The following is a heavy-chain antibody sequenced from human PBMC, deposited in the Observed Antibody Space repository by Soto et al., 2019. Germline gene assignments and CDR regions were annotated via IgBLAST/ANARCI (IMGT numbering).Heavy chain of an antibody. CDR3: ARVRSGGSAPAPFDY. Sequence: GGSLRLSCAASGFTFSSYAMHWVRQAPGKGLEWVAVISYDGSNKYYADSVKGRFTISRDNSKNTLYLQMNSLRAEDTAVYYCARVRSGGSAPAPFDYWGQGTRVTVSS. J-gene: IGHJ4*02. V-gene: IGHV3-30-3*01. CDR2: ISYDGSNK. CDR1: GFTFSSYA. D-gene: IGHD2-15*01.